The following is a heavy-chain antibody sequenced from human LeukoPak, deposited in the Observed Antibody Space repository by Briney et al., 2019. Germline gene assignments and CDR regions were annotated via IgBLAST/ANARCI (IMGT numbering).Heavy chain of an antibody. Sequence: PGGSLRLSCAASGFTFSSYSMNWVRQAPGRGLEWVSYISSRSTTIYYADSVKGRFTISRDNAKNSLYLQMSSLRDEDTAVYYCARGLGYSSSSTVVALDYWGQGTLVTVSS. V-gene: IGHV3-48*02. CDR1: GFTFSSYS. CDR2: ISSRSTTI. D-gene: IGHD6-13*01. CDR3: ARGLGYSSSSTVVALDY. J-gene: IGHJ4*02.